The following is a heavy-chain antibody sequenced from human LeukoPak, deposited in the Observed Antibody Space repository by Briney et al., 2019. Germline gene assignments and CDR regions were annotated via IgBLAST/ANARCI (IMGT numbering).Heavy chain of an antibody. CDR2: IRDDGSNK. Sequence: RSLRLSCAASGFTFSSYGMHWVRQAPGKGLEWVAFIRDDGSNKYYADSVKGRFTISRDNSKNTLYLQMNSLSTEDTAVYYCAKDTYYYDSSGYSGYWGQGTLVTVSS. CDR3: AKDTYYYDSSGYSGY. D-gene: IGHD3-22*01. CDR1: GFTFSSYG. V-gene: IGHV3-30*02. J-gene: IGHJ4*02.